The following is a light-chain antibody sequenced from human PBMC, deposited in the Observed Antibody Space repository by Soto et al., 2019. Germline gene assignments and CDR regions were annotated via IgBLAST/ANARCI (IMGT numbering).Light chain of an antibody. J-gene: IGLJ1*01. CDR2: DVN. CDR1: SSDVGAYNF. CDR3: CSYAGNYKYV. V-gene: IGLV2-11*01. Sequence: QSALTQPHSVSGSPGQSVIISCTGTSSDVGAYNFASWYQQRPGTAPRLIIYDVNKRPSGVPDRFSGSKSGNTASLTISGLQAEDEADYYCCSYAGNYKYVFGSGTKVTVL.